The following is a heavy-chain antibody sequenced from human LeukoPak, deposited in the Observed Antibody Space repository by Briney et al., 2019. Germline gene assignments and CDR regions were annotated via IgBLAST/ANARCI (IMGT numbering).Heavy chain of an antibody. CDR1: GFTFSSYS. J-gene: IGHJ5*02. V-gene: IGHV3-23*01. CDR3: AHQVPPNDEFFDH. Sequence: GGSLRLSCVASGFTFSSYSMHWVRQAPGEGLEWLSGISNTGRATEYADSIKGRFTISRDNSKNTVFLQMNSLRAEDTAEYFCAHQVPPNDEFFDHWGQGTLVTVSS. CDR2: ISNTGRAT.